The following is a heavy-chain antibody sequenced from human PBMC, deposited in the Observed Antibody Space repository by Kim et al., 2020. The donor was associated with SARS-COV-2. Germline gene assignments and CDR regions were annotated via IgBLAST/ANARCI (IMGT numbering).Heavy chain of an antibody. CDR3: ARDYDNYYYYYGMDV. V-gene: IGHV3-21*01. D-gene: IGHD3-16*01. CDR2: ISSSSSYI. Sequence: GGSLRLSCAASGFTFSSYSMNWVRQAPGKGLEWVSSISSSSSYIYYADSVKGRFTISRDNAKNSLYLQMNSLRAEDTAVYYCARDYDNYYYYYGMDVWGQGTTVTVSS. J-gene: IGHJ6*02. CDR1: GFTFSSYS.